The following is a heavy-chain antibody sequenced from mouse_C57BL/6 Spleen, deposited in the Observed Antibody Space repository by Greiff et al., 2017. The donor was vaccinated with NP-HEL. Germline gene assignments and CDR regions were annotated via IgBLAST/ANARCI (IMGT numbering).Heavy chain of an antibody. CDR3: ARGSVFDY. Sequence: VQLKQSGPELVKPGASVKIPCKASGYTFTDYNMDWVKQSHGKSLEWIGDINPNNGGTIYNQKFKGKATLTVDKSSSTAYMELRSLTSEDTAVYYCARGSVFDYWGQGTTLTVSS. V-gene: IGHV1-18*01. CDR1: GYTFTDYN. J-gene: IGHJ2*01. CDR2: INPNNGGT.